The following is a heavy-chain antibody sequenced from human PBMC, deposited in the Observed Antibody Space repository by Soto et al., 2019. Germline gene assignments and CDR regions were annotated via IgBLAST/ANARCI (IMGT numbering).Heavy chain of an antibody. CDR3: VKERDDASWTAFDH. Sequence: EVRLVESGGVVVQPGGSLRLSCAASGFMFDDFSMHWVRQAPGKGLEWVALIGRDGIDTYYADSVRGRFIVSRDNSKNSLYLQMNSLRSEDSALYYCVKERDDASWTAFDHWGQGTLVTVPS. J-gene: IGHJ4*02. D-gene: IGHD2-2*01. V-gene: IGHV3-43*01. CDR2: IGRDGIDT. CDR1: GFMFDDFS.